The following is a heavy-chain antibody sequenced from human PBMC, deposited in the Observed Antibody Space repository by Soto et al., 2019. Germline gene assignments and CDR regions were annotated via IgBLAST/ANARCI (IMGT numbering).Heavy chain of an antibody. V-gene: IGHV4-59*01. D-gene: IGHD3-22*01. CDR3: ARRGTGYYSDSSGYDY. Sequence: LSLTCPVSGGSISSYYGSWIRQPPGKGLEVIGYIYSSGSTNYNPCLKSRVTISVDTSKNQFSLKLSSVTAAATAVYYCARRGTGYYSDSSGYDYWGQGTLVTVSS. CDR1: GGSISSYY. CDR2: IYSSGST. J-gene: IGHJ4*02.